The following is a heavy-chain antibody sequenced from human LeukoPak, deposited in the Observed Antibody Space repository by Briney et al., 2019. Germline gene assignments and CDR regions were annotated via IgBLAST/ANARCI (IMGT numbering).Heavy chain of an antibody. V-gene: IGHV4-39*01. D-gene: IGHD4-23*01. CDR2: IYYSGST. CDR1: GGSISSSSYY. J-gene: IGHJ4*02. Sequence: SETLSLTCTVSGGSISSSSYYWGWIRQPPGKGLEWIGSIYYSGSTYYNPSLKSRVTIPVDTSKNQFSLKLSSVTAADTAVYYCARTVVTEYAIDYWGQGTLVTVSS. CDR3: ARTVVTEYAIDY.